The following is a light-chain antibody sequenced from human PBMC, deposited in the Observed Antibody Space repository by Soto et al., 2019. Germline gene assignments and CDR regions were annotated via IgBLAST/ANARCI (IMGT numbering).Light chain of an antibody. CDR3: QQYNSYSWT. Sequence: DIQMTQSPSSLSASVGDRVTITCRASQSISSYLNWYQQKSGEAPKLLIYAASKLQSGVPSRFSGSESGTDFTLTISSLQPEDFATYYCQQYNSYSWTFGQGTKVDIK. J-gene: IGKJ1*01. CDR1: QSISSY. V-gene: IGKV1-39*01. CDR2: AAS.